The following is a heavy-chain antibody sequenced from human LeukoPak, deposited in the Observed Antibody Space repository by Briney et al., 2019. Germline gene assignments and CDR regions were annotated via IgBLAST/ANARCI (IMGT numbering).Heavy chain of an antibody. V-gene: IGHV4-34*01. Sequence: PSETLSLTCAVYGGSFSGYYWSWIRQPPGKGLEWIGEINHSGSTNYNLSLKSRVTISVDTSKNQFSLKLSSVTAADTAVYYCARGAKYYDILTGYYTYYYYYGMDVWGQGTTVTVSS. CDR1: GGSFSGYY. J-gene: IGHJ6*02. CDR2: INHSGST. D-gene: IGHD3-9*01. CDR3: ARGAKYYDILTGYYTYYYYYGMDV.